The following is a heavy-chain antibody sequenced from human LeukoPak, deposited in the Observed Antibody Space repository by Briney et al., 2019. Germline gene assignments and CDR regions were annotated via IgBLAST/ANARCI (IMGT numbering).Heavy chain of an antibody. V-gene: IGHV3-15*01. Sequence: GGSRRLSCAASGFTFSNAWMSWVRQAPGKGLEWVGRIKSKTDGGTTDYAAPVKGRFTISRDDSKNTLYLQMNSLKTEDTAVYYCTTRRGYSYGSPHYWGQGTLVTVSS. CDR1: GFTFSNAW. J-gene: IGHJ4*02. CDR2: IKSKTDGGTT. D-gene: IGHD5-18*01. CDR3: TTRRGYSYGSPHY.